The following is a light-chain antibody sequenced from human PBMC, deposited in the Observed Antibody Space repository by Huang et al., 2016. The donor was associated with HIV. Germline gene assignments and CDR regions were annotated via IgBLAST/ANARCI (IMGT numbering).Light chain of an antibody. CDR1: QGLGTF. Sequence: DIVLTQSPATLSLSPGERATLSCRASQGLGTFLAWYQQKPGQAPRLLLYGASNRAAGIPVRFSGGGSGTDFTLTISSLEPEDFAVYYCQHRSSWPITFGQGTRLEIK. CDR3: QHRSSWPIT. CDR2: GAS. V-gene: IGKV3-11*01. J-gene: IGKJ5*01.